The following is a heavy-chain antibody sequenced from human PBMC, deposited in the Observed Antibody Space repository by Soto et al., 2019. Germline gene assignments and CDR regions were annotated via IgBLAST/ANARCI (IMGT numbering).Heavy chain of an antibody. CDR2: IGYSGST. CDR3: SRRAPEGFDP. CDR1: GGTIRSSNYY. Sequence: SETLSLTCTVSGGTIRSSNYYWAWIRQPPGKGLEWIGSIGYSGSTYYNPSLKSRVTISVDTSKNHFSLKLGSVTAADTALYYCSRRAPEGFDPWGQGTLVTVSS. J-gene: IGHJ5*02. V-gene: IGHV4-39*02.